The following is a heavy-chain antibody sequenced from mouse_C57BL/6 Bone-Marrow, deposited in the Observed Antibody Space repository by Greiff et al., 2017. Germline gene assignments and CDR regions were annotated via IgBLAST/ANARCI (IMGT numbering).Heavy chain of an antibody. CDR3: ASLYYYGSTLFDY. V-gene: IGHV1-69*01. J-gene: IGHJ2*01. CDR2: IDPSDSYT. D-gene: IGHD1-1*01. CDR1: GYTFTSYW. Sequence: QVQLQQPGAELVMPGASVKLSCKASGYTFTSYWMHWVKQRPGQGLEWIGEIDPSDSYTNYTQKFKGKSTFTVDKSSSTAYMQLSSLTSEASAVYYCASLYYYGSTLFDYWGQGTTLTVSS.